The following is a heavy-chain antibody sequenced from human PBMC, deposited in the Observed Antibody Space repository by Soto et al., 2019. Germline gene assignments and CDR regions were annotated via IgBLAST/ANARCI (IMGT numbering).Heavy chain of an antibody. Sequence: SLRLSCAASGFTFSSYAMHWVRQAPGKGLEYVSAISSNGGSTYYANSVKGRFTISRDNSKNTLYLQMGSLRAEDMAVYYCARYRINAFDIWGQGTMVTVSS. V-gene: IGHV3-64*01. D-gene: IGHD2-21*01. J-gene: IGHJ3*02. CDR1: GFTFSSYA. CDR3: ARYRINAFDI. CDR2: ISSNGGST.